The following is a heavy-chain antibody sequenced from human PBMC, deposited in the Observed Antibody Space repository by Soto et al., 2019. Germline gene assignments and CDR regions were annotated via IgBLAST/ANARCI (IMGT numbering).Heavy chain of an antibody. CDR2: IDPSDSYT. J-gene: IGHJ6*04. D-gene: IGHD2-2*01. CDR3: ARQSYCRSTSCPYYYYGMDV. CDR1: GYSFTSYW. V-gene: IGHV5-10-1*01. Sequence: GESLKISCKGSGYSFTSYWISWVRQMPGKGLEWMGRIDPSDSYTNYSPSFQGHVTISADKSISTAYLQWSSLKASDTAMYYCARQSYCRSTSCPYYYYGMDVWGKGNTVTVSS.